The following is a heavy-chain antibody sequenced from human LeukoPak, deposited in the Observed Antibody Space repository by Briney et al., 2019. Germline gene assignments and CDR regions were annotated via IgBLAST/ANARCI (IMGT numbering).Heavy chain of an antibody. V-gene: IGHV1-69*05. Sequence: SVKVSCKASGGTFSSYAISWVRQAPGQGLEWMGRIIPIFGTANYAQKFQGRVTITTDESTSTAYMELSSPRSEDTAVYYCAREVWEDSNSPNWFDPWGQGTLVTVSS. CDR3: AREVWEDSNSPNWFDP. J-gene: IGHJ5*02. CDR1: GGTFSSYA. CDR2: IIPIFGTA. D-gene: IGHD4-11*01.